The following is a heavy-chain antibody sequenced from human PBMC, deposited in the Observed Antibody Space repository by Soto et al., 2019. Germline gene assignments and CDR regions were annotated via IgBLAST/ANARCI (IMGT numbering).Heavy chain of an antibody. Sequence: PGGSLRLSCAASGFTFSSYWMHWVRQAPGKGLVWVSRINSDGSSTSYADSVKGRFTISRDNAKNTLYLQMNSLRAEDTAVYYWARYYTWEYYFDYWGQGTLVTVSS. CDR2: INSDGSST. V-gene: IGHV3-74*01. CDR3: ARYYTWEYYFDY. D-gene: IGHD3-3*01. CDR1: GFTFSSYW. J-gene: IGHJ4*02.